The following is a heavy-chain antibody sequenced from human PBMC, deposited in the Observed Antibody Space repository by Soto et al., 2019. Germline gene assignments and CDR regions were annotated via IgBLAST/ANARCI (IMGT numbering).Heavy chain of an antibody. CDR2: ISYDGSNK. Sequence: GGSLRLSCAASGFTFSSYAMHWVRQAPGKGLEWVAVISYDGSNKYYADSVKGRFTISRDNSKNTLYLQMNSLRAEDTAVYYCARGLTYSSSWFDYWGQGTLVTVSS. J-gene: IGHJ4*02. CDR3: ARGLTYSSSWFDY. CDR1: GFTFSSYA. V-gene: IGHV3-30-3*01. D-gene: IGHD6-13*01.